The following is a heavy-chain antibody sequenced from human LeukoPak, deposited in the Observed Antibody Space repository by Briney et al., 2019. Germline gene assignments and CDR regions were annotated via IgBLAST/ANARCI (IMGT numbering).Heavy chain of an antibody. CDR2: MNPNSGNT. D-gene: IGHD3-16*01. CDR3: ARVSGLAQPPLGY. J-gene: IGHJ4*02. CDR1: GYTFTNFG. V-gene: IGHV1-8*02. Sequence: ASVKVSCKASGYTFTNFGISWVRQATGQGLEWMGWMNPNSGNTGYAQKFQGRVTMTRNTSISTAYMELSSLRSEDTAVYYCARVSGLAQPPLGYWGQGTLVTVSS.